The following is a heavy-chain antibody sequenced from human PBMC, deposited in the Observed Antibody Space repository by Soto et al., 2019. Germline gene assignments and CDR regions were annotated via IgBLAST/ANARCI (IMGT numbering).Heavy chain of an antibody. J-gene: IGHJ6*02. CDR2: INHSGST. Sequence: SETLSLTCAVYGGSFSGYYWSWIRQPPGKGLEWIGEINHSGSTNYNPSLKGRVTISVDTSKNQFSLKLSSVTAADTAVYYCARGGDTYYDFWSGYYLKSSYGMDVWGQGTTVTVSS. V-gene: IGHV4-34*01. CDR1: GGSFSGYY. CDR3: ARGGDTYYDFWSGYYLKSSYGMDV. D-gene: IGHD3-3*01.